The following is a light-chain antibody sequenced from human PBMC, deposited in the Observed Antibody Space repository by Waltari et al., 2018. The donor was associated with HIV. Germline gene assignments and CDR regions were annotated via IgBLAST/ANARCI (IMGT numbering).Light chain of an antibody. J-gene: IGLJ3*02. Sequence: QSALTQPASVSGSPGQSITISCTGTSSDVGGYNYVSWYQRQPGKAPKLMIYDVNKRPSGVSNRFSGSKSGNTASLTISGLQAEDEADYYCSSYTSSSTRVFGGGTKVTVL. CDR3: SSYTSSSTRV. CDR2: DVN. V-gene: IGLV2-14*03. CDR1: SSDVGGYNY.